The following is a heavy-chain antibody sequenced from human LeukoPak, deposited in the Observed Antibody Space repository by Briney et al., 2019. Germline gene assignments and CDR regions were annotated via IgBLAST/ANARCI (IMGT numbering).Heavy chain of an antibody. V-gene: IGHV3-7*05. CDR2: IKNDGSEK. CDR1: GFSFSGHW. CDR3: TRSIVD. D-gene: IGHD2-21*01. Sequence: GGSLRLSCEASGFSFSGHWMDWVRQAPGKGLEWVANIKNDGSEKYFVDSVKGRFTISRDNAKGSLYLEMNNLRAEDTAIYYCTRSIVDWGQGIQVTVSS. J-gene: IGHJ4*02.